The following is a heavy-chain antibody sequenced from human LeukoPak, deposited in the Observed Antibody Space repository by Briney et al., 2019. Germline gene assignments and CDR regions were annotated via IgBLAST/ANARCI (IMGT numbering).Heavy chain of an antibody. D-gene: IGHD6-25*01. V-gene: IGHV4-59*01. CDR3: ATANLDYYYDGMDV. CDR2: IYYSGST. CDR1: GGSISSYY. Sequence: SETLSLTCTVSGGSISSYYWSWIRQPPGKGLEWIGYIYYSGSTNYNPSLKSRVTISVDTSKNQFSLKLSSVTAADTAVYYCATANLDYYYDGMDVWGQGTTVTVSS. J-gene: IGHJ6*02.